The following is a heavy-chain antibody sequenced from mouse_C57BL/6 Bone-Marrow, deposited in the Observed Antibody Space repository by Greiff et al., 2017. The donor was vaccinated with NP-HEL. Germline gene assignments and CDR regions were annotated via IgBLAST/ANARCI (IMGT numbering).Heavy chain of an antibody. Sequence: QVQLQQSGAELARPGASVKLSCKASGYTFTSYGISWVKQRTGQGLEWIGEIYPRSGNTYYNEKFKGKATLTADKSSSTAYMELRSLTSEDSAVYFCARGKLPYYFDDWGQGTTLTVSS. J-gene: IGHJ2*01. CDR1: GYTFTSYG. CDR3: ARGKLPYYFDD. V-gene: IGHV1-81*01. CDR2: IYPRSGNT.